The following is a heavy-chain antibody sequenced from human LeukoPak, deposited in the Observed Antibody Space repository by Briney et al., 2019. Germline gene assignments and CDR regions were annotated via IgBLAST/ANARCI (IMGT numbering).Heavy chain of an antibody. Sequence: ASVKVSCNTSGYTFSSYDVIWVRLAPGQGLEWMGWMNPNSGNTGYAQKFQGRVTMTRNTSISTAYMELSSLRSEDTAVYYCASRAWFGDHWFDPWGQGTLVTVSS. CDR1: GYTFSSYD. D-gene: IGHD3-10*01. CDR3: ASRAWFGDHWFDP. V-gene: IGHV1-8*01. J-gene: IGHJ5*02. CDR2: MNPNSGNT.